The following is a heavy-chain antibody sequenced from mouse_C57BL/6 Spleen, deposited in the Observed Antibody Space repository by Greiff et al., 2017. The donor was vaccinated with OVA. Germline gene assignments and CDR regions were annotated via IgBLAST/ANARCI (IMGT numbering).Heavy chain of an antibody. CDR3: ARSRLLLGGYWYFDV. V-gene: IGHV8-12*01. CDR1: GFSLSTSGMG. J-gene: IGHJ1*03. Sequence: QVTLKVSGPGILQSSQTLSLTCSFSGFSLSTSGMGVSWIRQPSGKGLEWLAHIYWDDDKRYNPSLKSRPTISKDTSRNQVFLKITSVVTADTATYYCARSRLLLGGYWYFDVWGTGTTVTVSS. CDR2: IYWDDDK. D-gene: IGHD1-1*01.